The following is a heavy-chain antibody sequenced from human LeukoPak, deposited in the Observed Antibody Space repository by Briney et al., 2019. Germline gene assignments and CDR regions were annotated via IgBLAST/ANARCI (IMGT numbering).Heavy chain of an antibody. D-gene: IGHD3-3*01. Sequence: GGSLRLSCAASGFTFSSYAMSWVRQAPGKGLEWVSAISGSGGSTYYADSVKGRFTISRDNSKNTLYLQMNSLRAEDTAVYYCAKEQMYYDFWSGYYTRSPFFDYWGQGTLVTVSS. V-gene: IGHV3-23*01. CDR2: ISGSGGST. CDR3: AKEQMYYDFWSGYYTRSPFFDY. J-gene: IGHJ4*02. CDR1: GFTFSSYA.